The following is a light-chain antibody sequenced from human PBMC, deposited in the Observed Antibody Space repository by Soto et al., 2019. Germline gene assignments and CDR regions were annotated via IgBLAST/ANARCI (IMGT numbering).Light chain of an antibody. V-gene: IGLV2-11*01. CDR3: SSYAGSLHV. CDR1: SSDVGAYNY. Sequence: QSALTQPRSVSGSPGQSVTISCTGTSSDVGAYNYVSWYQQHPGKAPKVMISDVNRRPSGVPDRFSGSKSGNTASLTISGLQAEDEAVYYCSSYAGSLHVFGTGTKLTVL. J-gene: IGLJ1*01. CDR2: DVN.